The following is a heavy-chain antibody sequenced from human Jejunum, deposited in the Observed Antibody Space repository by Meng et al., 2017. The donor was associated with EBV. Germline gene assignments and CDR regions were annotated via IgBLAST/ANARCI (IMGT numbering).Heavy chain of an antibody. CDR3: ATGDDYGNSNFDY. CDR2: INIGNGNT. D-gene: IGHD2/OR15-2a*01. J-gene: IGHJ4*02. Sequence: QGQFGQSGAEVKKPGASVKVSCKASGYMFISYARHWVRQAPGQRLEWMGWINIGNGNTKYSQKFHGRLTISRDTSANTAYLELSSLTSEDTAIYYCATGDDYGNSNFDYWGQGTLVTVSS. CDR1: GYMFISYA. V-gene: IGHV1-3*04.